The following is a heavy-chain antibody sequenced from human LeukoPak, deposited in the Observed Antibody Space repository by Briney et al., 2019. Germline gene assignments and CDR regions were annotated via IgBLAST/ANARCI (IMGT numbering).Heavy chain of an antibody. CDR1: GFTFSSYG. J-gene: IGHJ4*02. Sequence: GGSLRLSCAASGFTFSSYGMHWVRQAPGKGLEWVALISYDGSVKYYADSVKGRFTISRDNSKNTLYLQMNSLRAEDTAVYYCADSNYWYPVDYWGQGTLVTVSS. V-gene: IGHV3-30*03. CDR2: ISYDGSVK. D-gene: IGHD4-11*01. CDR3: ADSNYWYPVDY.